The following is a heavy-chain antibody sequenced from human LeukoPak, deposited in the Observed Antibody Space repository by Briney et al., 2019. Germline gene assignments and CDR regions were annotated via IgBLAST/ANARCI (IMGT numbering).Heavy chain of an antibody. V-gene: IGHV3-33*01. J-gene: IGHJ3*02. D-gene: IGHD1-14*01. CDR1: AFTLSTSG. CDR2: IWYDGSNK. CDR3: ARDPPEDAFDI. Sequence: PGGSLRPSCAASAFTLSTSGMHCVSHAAGKGREWVTVIWYDGSNKYYADSVKGRFTISIDNSKNTLYLQMNSLRAEDTAVYYCARDPPEDAFDIWGQGTMVTVSS.